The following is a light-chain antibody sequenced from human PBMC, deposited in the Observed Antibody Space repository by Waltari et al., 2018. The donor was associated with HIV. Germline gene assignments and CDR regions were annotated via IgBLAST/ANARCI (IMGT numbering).Light chain of an antibody. CDR2: KDT. CDR1: VLQNNY. CDR3: QATDTAGTVGV. J-gene: IGLJ3*02. V-gene: IGLV3-25*03. Sequence: SELTQPPPMSVSPGQPARIPGSGEVLQNNYARRYHKKSGRAPVLIIFKDTYRPSGIPERFSGSTSGTTATLTISDVQAGDEADYDCQATDTAGTVGVFGGGTKLT.